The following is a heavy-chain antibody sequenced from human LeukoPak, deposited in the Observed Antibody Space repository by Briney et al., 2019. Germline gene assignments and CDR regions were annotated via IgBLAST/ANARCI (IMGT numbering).Heavy chain of an antibody. J-gene: IGHJ4*02. Sequence: GGSLRLSCAASGFTFSSYWMTWVRQAPGRGLEWVATIKADGSDKYYVNFVKGRLTISRDNAKNSLSLQMDSLRAEDTAVYYCARGGLWGGDYWGQGTLVTVSS. CDR1: GFTFSSYW. CDR2: IKADGSDK. D-gene: IGHD3-16*01. CDR3: ARGGLWGGDY. V-gene: IGHV3-7*01.